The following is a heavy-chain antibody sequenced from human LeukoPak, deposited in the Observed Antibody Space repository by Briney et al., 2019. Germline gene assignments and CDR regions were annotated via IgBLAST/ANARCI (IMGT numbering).Heavy chain of an antibody. CDR2: IYSGGST. D-gene: IGHD3-22*01. J-gene: IGHJ3*02. Sequence: GGSLRLSCAASGFTVSSNYMSWVRLAPGKGLEWVSVIYSGGSTYYADSVKGRFTISRDNSKNTLYLQMNSLRAEDTAVYYCARFDDIWAFDIWGQGTMVTVSS. V-gene: IGHV3-66*01. CDR3: ARFDDIWAFDI. CDR1: GFTVSSNY.